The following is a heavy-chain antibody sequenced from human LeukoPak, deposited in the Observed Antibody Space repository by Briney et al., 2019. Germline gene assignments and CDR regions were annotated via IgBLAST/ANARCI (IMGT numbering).Heavy chain of an antibody. CDR1: GGSISSGGYS. D-gene: IGHD3-10*01. J-gene: IGHJ4*02. Sequence: PSQTLSLTCAVSGGSISSGGYSWSWIRQPPGQGLECIGYIYHSGSTYYNPSLKSRVTISVDRSKNQFSLKLSSVTAADTAVYYCARGGYYYGSGSSYTVPFDYWGQGTLVTVSS. CDR3: ARGGYYYGSGSSYTVPFDY. V-gene: IGHV4-30-2*01. CDR2: IYHSGST.